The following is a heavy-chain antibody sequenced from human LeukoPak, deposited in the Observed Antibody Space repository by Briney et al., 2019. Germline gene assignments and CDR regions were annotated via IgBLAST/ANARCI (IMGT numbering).Heavy chain of an antibody. V-gene: IGHV4-59*01. Sequence: SGTLSLTCTVSGGSISSYYWSWIRQPPGKGLEWIGYIYYSGSTNYNPSLKSRVTISVDTSKNQFSLKLSSVTAADTAVYYCARGRDTAMDNYYFDYWGQGTLVTVSS. CDR2: IYYSGST. CDR3: ARGRDTAMDNYYFDY. CDR1: GGSISSYY. D-gene: IGHD5-18*01. J-gene: IGHJ4*02.